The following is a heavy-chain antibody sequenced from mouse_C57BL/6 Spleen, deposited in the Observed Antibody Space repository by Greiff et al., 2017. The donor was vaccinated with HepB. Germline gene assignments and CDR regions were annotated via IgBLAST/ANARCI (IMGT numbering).Heavy chain of an antibody. CDR2: IDPSDSYT. V-gene: IGHV1-69*01. Sequence: VQLQQPGAELVMPGASVKLSCKASGYTFTSYWMHWVKQRPGQGLEWIGEIDPSDSYTNYNQKFKGKSTLTVDKSSSTAYMQLSSLTSEDSAVYYGGISATNFDVWGTGTTVTVSS. D-gene: IGHD1-3*01. CDR1: GYTFTSYW. J-gene: IGHJ1*03. CDR3: GISATNFDV.